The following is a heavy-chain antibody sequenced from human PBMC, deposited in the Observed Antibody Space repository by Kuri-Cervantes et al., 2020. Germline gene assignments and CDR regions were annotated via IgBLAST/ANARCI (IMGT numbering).Heavy chain of an antibody. V-gene: IGHV3-11*04. CDR3: ARGGYSGYSKEYYFDY. J-gene: IGHJ4*02. D-gene: IGHD3-22*01. CDR2: ISSSGSTI. CDR1: GFTFSNAW. Sequence: GGSLRLSCAASGFTFSNAWMSWVRQAPGKGLEWVSYISSSGSTIYYADSVKGRFTISRDNAKNSLYLQMNSLRAEDTAVYYCARGGYSGYSKEYYFDYWGQGILVTVSS.